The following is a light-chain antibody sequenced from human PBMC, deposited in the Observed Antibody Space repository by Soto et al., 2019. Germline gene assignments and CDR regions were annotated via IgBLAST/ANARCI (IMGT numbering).Light chain of an antibody. CDR2: GAS. CDR3: QQYGTSPRT. J-gene: IGKJ2*01. CDR1: QSVSNSY. Sequence: EMVLTQSPATLSVSPGERASLSCRASQSVSNSYLAWYQQKPGQAPRLLIFGASNRATGIPDRFSGSGSGTDFTLTISRLEPEEFAVYYCQQYGTSPRTFGQGTKLEIK. V-gene: IGKV3-20*01.